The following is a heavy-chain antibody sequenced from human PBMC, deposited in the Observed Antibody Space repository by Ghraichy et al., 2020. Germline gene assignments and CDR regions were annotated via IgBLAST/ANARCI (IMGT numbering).Heavy chain of an antibody. V-gene: IGHV3-48*01. J-gene: IGHJ4*02. D-gene: IGHD1-26*01. CDR2: ISSSSNTI. Sequence: GGSLRLSCAASGFTFSTYNMKWVRQTPGKGLEWVSYISSSSNTIYYADSVKGRFTISRDNAKNSLYLQINSLRAEDTAVYYCARDELGSSGSYYPDDWGQGTLVTVSS. CDR1: GFTFSTYN. CDR3: ARDELGSSGSYYPDD.